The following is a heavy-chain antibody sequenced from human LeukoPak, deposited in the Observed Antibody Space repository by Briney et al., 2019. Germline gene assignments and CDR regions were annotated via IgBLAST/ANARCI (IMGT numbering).Heavy chain of an antibody. CDR2: IYTSGST. CDR1: SGSISSYY. J-gene: IGHJ4*02. D-gene: IGHD3-10*01. Sequence: SETLSLTCTVSSGSISSYYWSWIRQPAGKGLEWIGRIYTSGSTDYNPSLKSRVTMSVDTSKNQSSLRLSSVTAADTTVYYCARHRAHSDYIDYWGQGTLVTGSS. V-gene: IGHV4-4*07. CDR3: ARHRAHSDYIDY.